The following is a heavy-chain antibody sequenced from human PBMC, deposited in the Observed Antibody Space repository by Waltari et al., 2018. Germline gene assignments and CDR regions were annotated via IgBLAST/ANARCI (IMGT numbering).Heavy chain of an antibody. CDR1: GFTFDDYA. Sequence: EVQLVESGGGLVQPGRSLRLSCAASGFTFDDYAMHWVRQAPGKGLEWVSGISWNSGSIGYADSVKGRFTISRDNAKNSLYLQMNSLRAEDTAVYYCAIGRYGYYYYGMDVWGQGTTVTVSS. V-gene: IGHV3-9*01. J-gene: IGHJ6*02. CDR3: AIGRYGYYYYGMDV. D-gene: IGHD6-19*01. CDR2: ISWNSGSI.